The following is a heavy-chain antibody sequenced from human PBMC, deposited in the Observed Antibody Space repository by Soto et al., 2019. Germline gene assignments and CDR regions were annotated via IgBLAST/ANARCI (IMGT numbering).Heavy chain of an antibody. V-gene: IGHV3-33*01. CDR1: GFTFSSYG. Sequence: QVQLVESGGGVVQPGRSLRLSCAASGFTFSSYGMHWVRQAPGKGLEWVAVIWYDGSNKYYADSVKGRFTISRDNSKNTLYLQMNSLRVEDTAVYYCARDGFYDFWSGYYTSYYGMDVWGQGTTVTVSS. D-gene: IGHD3-3*01. CDR2: IWYDGSNK. J-gene: IGHJ6*02. CDR3: ARDGFYDFWSGYYTSYYGMDV.